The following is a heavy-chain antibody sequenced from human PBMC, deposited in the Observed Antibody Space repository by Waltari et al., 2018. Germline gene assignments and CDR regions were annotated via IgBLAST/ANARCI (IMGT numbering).Heavy chain of an antibody. V-gene: IGHV1-69*13. CDR3: ARENIAAAGGAFDI. J-gene: IGHJ3*02. CDR1: GGTFSSYA. D-gene: IGHD6-13*01. CDR2: IIPIFGTA. Sequence: QVQLVHSGAEVQKPGSSVKVSCKVSGGTFSSYAIIWVRQAPRQGLEWMGGIIPIFGTANYAQKFQGRVTITADESTSTAYMELSSLRSEDTAVYYCARENIAAAGGAFDIWGQGTMVTVSS.